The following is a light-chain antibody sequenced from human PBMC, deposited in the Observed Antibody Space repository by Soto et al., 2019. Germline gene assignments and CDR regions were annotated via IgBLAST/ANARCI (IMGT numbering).Light chain of an antibody. CDR1: RSNVGSFNL. V-gene: IGLV2-23*02. Sequence: QSALTQPASVSGSPGQAITISCTGSRSNVGSFNLVSWYQQYPGKALKLMMYEVSERPSGISNRFSGSKSGNTASLTISGLQAEDDADYYCCSYGGSSTYVFGTGTKVTVL. J-gene: IGLJ1*01. CDR3: CSYGGSSTYV. CDR2: EVS.